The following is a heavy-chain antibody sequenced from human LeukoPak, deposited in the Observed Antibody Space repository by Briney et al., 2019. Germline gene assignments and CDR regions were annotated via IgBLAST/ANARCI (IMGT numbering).Heavy chain of an antibody. V-gene: IGHV1-24*01. CDR1: GYTLTELS. CDR3: ATGEYDFWSGYPYIGGGRGFQH. Sequence: GASVKASCKVSGYTLTELSMHWVRQAPGKGLEWMGGFDPEDGETIYAQKFQGRVTMTEDTSTDTAYMELSSLRSEDTAVYYCATGEYDFWSGYPYIGGGRGFQHWGQGTLVTVSS. D-gene: IGHD3-3*01. J-gene: IGHJ1*01. CDR2: FDPEDGET.